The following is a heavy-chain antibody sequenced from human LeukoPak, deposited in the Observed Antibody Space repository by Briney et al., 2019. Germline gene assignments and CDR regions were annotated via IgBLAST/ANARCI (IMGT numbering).Heavy chain of an antibody. CDR3: ARSKPWGYCSGGSCYPTYYYYYYMDA. V-gene: IGHV3-21*01. CDR1: GFTFSSYS. Sequence: GGSLRLSCAASGFTFSSYSMNWVRQAPGRGLEWVSSISSSSNYIYYVDSVKGRFTISRDNAKNSLFLQMNSLRAEDTAVYFCARSKPWGYCSGGSCYPTYYYYYYMDAWGKGTTVTVSS. J-gene: IGHJ6*03. CDR2: ISSSSNYI. D-gene: IGHD2-15*01.